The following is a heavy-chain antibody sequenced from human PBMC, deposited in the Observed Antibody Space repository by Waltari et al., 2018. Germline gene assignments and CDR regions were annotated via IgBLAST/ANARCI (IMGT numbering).Heavy chain of an antibody. CDR1: GFTFSSYA. D-gene: IGHD3-22*01. CDR2: ISGSGGST. CDR3: ACEGADLTMTETH. Sequence: EVQLVESGGGLVQPGGSLRLSCAASGFTFSSYAMRWLRQAPGKGLEWVSAISGSGGSTYYADSVKGRFTISRDNSKNTLYLQMNSLRAEDTAVYYCACEGADLTMTETHWGQGTLVTVSS. V-gene: IGHV3-23*04. J-gene: IGHJ4*02.